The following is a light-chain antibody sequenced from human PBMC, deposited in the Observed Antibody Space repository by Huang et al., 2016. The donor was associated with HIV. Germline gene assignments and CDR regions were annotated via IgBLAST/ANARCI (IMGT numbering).Light chain of an antibody. CDR1: QNVRRP. J-gene: IGKJ4*01. CDR2: DAS. Sequence: EIVMTQSPATLSVSPGGRATLSCRSSQNVRRPLALYQQNPGQAPRLLIYDASTRASGSPARFSGSGSGTEFTLTISGLQSEDFAVYYCQQYDDWPPGLTFGGGTKVDI. CDR3: QQYDDWPPGLT. V-gene: IGKV3D-15*01.